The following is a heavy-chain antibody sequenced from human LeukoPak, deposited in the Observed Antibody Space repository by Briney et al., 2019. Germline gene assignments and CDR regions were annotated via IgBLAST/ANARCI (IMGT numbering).Heavy chain of an antibody. Sequence: GASLKISCKGSGYSFSDYWIAWVRQMPGKGLEWMGVIYPFDSDTRYIPSFRGQVTISADKSISTAYVQWNSLEASDTAMYFCARGGSYDRGSAFDIWGQGTMVTVSS. CDR3: ARGGSYDRGSAFDI. J-gene: IGHJ3*02. V-gene: IGHV5-51*01. CDR2: IYPFDSDT. D-gene: IGHD1-26*01. CDR1: GYSFSDYW.